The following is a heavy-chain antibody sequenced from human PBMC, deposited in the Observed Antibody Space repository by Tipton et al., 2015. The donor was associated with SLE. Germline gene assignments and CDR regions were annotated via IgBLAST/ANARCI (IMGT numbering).Heavy chain of an antibody. D-gene: IGHD4-23*01. CDR1: GGSFSGYY. Sequence: TLSLTCAVYGGSFSGYYWSWIRQPPGKGLEWIGEINHSGSTNYNPSLKSRVTMSVDTSKNQFSLKLSSVTAADTAVYYCARSVTLRWPLDYWGQGTLVTVSS. V-gene: IGHV4-34*01. J-gene: IGHJ4*02. CDR3: ARSVTLRWPLDY. CDR2: INHSGST.